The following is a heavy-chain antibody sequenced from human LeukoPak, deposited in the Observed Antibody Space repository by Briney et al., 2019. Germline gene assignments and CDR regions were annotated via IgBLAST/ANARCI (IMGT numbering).Heavy chain of an antibody. V-gene: IGHV3-23*01. CDR3: AKRPNSDSGGYYFDH. J-gene: IGHJ4*02. CDR2: IGGSDGVT. CDR1: GFTFSNCA. D-gene: IGHD3-10*01. Sequence: GGSLRLSCAASGFTFSNCAMSWVRQAPGKGLEWVSAIGGSDGVTLYADSVKGRFTVFRDNSKNTLYLEMSNLRVEDTALYYCAKRPNSDSGGYYFDHWGQGTLVTVSS.